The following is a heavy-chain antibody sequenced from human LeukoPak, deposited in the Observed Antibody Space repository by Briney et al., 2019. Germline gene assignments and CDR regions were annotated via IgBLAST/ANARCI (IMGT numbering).Heavy chain of an antibody. CDR1: GGSISSGGYY. CDR3: ARGLERWFDP. D-gene: IGHD1-1*01. J-gene: IGHJ5*02. V-gene: IGHV4-31*03. Sequence: SETLSLTCTVSGGSISSGGYYWSWIRQHPGKGLEWIGYIYYSGSTYYNPSLKSRVTIPVDTSKNQFSLKLSSVTAADTAVYYCARGLERWFDPWGQGTLVTVSS. CDR2: IYYSGST.